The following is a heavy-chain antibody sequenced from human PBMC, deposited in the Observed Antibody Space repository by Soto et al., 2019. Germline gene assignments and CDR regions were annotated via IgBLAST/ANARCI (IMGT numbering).Heavy chain of an antibody. CDR1: GGSISSSSYY. CDR3: ASWTTVTTERFDAFGI. J-gene: IGHJ3*02. Sequence: PSETLSLTCIVSGGSISSSSYYWGWIRQPPGKGLEWIGSIYYSGSTYFNPSLKSRVTISVDTSKNQFSLKLSSVTAADTAVYYCASWTTVTTERFDAFGISGQGTMVTVSS. CDR2: IYYSGST. D-gene: IGHD4-17*01. V-gene: IGHV4-39*07.